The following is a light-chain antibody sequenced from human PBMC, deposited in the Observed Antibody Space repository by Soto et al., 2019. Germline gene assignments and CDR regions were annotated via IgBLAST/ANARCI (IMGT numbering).Light chain of an antibody. V-gene: IGLV2-14*01. CDR3: SSYTSTVVI. J-gene: IGLJ2*01. CDR2: DVN. Sequence: QAVVTQPPSVSGSPGQSITISCTGTSSDVGGYNYVSWYQQHPGKAPKLMIYDVNNRPSEISNRFSGSKSGNTASLTISGLQAEDEADYYCSSYTSTVVIFGGGTKLTVL. CDR1: SSDVGGYNY.